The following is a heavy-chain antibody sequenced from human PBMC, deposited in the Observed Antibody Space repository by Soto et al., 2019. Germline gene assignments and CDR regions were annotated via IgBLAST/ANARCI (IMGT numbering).Heavy chain of an antibody. CDR2: ISQSGST. CDR1: GQSFSGHT. D-gene: IGHD2-2*01. J-gene: IGHJ4*02. V-gene: IGHV4-34*01. CDR3: ARGSGIAVIPGELEDVHYGY. Sequence: QVQLQQWGAGLLKPSETLSLTCAVYGQSFSGHTWSWIRQSPGKGLEWIGEISQSGSTYYNPSRKTRVTISADTSKKQFSLTLNSVTAADTGVFYCARGSGIAVIPGELEDVHYGYWGQGTLVSVSS.